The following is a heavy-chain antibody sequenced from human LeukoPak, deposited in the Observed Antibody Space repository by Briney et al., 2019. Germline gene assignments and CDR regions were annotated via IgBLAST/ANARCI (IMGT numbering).Heavy chain of an antibody. CDR2: VYHNGET. CDR3: VTPRSWELSDMAV. V-gene: IGHV4-38-2*02. Sequence: PSETLSLTXTVSGYSISTNYYWAWIRQSPGTGLECIGSVYHNGETYYNPSLKSRVIISVDTSKNEFSLRLTSVTAADAAVYYCVTPRSWELSDMAVWGKGTTVIVSS. D-gene: IGHD1-26*01. CDR1: GYSISTNYY. J-gene: IGHJ6*03.